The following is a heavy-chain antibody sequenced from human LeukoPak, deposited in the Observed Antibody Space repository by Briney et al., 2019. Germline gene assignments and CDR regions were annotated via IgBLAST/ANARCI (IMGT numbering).Heavy chain of an antibody. J-gene: IGHJ4*02. CDR2: ISHSGGT. CDR3: AREGYHYDSSGYYPGRFDY. V-gene: IGHV4-38-2*02. CDR1: GYSISSGYY. Sequence: SETLSLTCTVSGYSISSGYYWGWIRQPPGKGLEWIGSISHSGGTFYNPSLKSGVTISVDTSKNFFSLKLSSVTAADTAVYYCAREGYHYDSSGYYPGRFDYWGQGTLVTVSS. D-gene: IGHD3-22*01.